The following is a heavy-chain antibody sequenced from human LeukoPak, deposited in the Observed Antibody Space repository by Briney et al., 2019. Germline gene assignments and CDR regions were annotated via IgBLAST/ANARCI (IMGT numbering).Heavy chain of an antibody. CDR2: IYYSGST. J-gene: IGHJ5*02. Sequence: SQTLSLTCTVSGGSISSGGYYWSWIRQHPGKGLEWIGYIYYSGSTYYNPSLKSRVTMSVDTSKNQFSLKLSSVTAADTAVYYCARDRGGNSEFWFDPWGQGTLVTVSS. D-gene: IGHD4-23*01. CDR3: ARDRGGNSEFWFDP. V-gene: IGHV4-31*03. CDR1: GGSISSGGYY.